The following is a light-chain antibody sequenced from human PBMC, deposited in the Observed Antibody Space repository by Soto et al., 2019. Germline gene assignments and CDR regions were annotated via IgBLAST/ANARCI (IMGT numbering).Light chain of an antibody. CDR1: QNIRSR. CDR3: QQYTNYPWT. CDR2: DAS. Sequence: DIQMTQSPSTLSGSVGDRVTITCRASQNIRSRLAWFQQKPGKAPKLLIYDASSLESGVPQRFSGSGSGTEFTLTISSLQTDDFATYYCQQYTNYPWTFGQGTKVDIK. V-gene: IGKV1-5*01. J-gene: IGKJ1*01.